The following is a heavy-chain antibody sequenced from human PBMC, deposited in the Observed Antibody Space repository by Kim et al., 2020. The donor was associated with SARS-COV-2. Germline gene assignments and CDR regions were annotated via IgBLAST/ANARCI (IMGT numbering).Heavy chain of an antibody. Sequence: GGSLRLSCAASGFTFANFGMTWVRQAPGKGLEWVSAISCHDCTTCYADSVKGRFTISRDNSKNTLYLQMNSLRAEDTAMYYCAKDFILVGGGTSDYFY. D-gene: IGHD3-16*01. CDR2: ISCHDCTT. V-gene: IGHV3-23*01. CDR1: GFTFANFG. J-gene: IGHJ4*01. CDR3: AKDFILVGGGTSDYFY.